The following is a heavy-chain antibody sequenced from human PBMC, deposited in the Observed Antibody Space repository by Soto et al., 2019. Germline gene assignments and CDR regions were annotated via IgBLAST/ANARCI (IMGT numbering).Heavy chain of an antibody. CDR1: GFTFGSYA. CDR2: VQSNHVT. Sequence: GGSLRLSCQVSGFTFGSYAMSWVRQAPGKGLEWVALVQSNHVTYYADSVRGRFTVSRDNSKNTVYLEMDSLRVEDTALYYCAKWLRGGSFYCDFWGQGAMVTVSS. J-gene: IGHJ4*02. D-gene: IGHD1-26*01. CDR3: AKWLRGGSFYCDF. V-gene: IGHV3-23*01.